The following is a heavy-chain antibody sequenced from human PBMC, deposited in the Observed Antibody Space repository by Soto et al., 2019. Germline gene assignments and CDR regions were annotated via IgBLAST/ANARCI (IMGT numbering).Heavy chain of an antibody. CDR2: ISSGLIYT. J-gene: IGHJ6*03. D-gene: IGHD4-17*01. V-gene: IGHV3-11*06. CDR3: AKGSRKNHQSVRMGYYYYYYMDV. CDR1: GFNFSDYQ. Sequence: PGGSLRLSCAASGFNFSDYQMSWIRQAPGKGLECIAFISSGLIYTNYTDSVKGRFTISRDNAKNSLYLQMNSLRVEDTAVYYCAKGSRKNHQSVRMGYYYYYYMDVWGKGTTVTVSS.